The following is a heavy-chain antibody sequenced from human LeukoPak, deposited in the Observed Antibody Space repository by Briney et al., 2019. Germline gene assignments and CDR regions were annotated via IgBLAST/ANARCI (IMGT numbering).Heavy chain of an antibody. CDR2: IRPDASDM. Sequence: GGSLRLSCAASGFTFNSYYMAWVRQAPGKGLEWVANIRPDASDMFYVDSVKGRFTISRDNAETSLYLQMNSLRVEDTAIYYCARWGYNSGWYLDYWGQGTLVTVYS. D-gene: IGHD6-19*01. J-gene: IGHJ4*02. CDR3: ARWGYNSGWYLDY. V-gene: IGHV3-7*01. CDR1: GFTFNSYY.